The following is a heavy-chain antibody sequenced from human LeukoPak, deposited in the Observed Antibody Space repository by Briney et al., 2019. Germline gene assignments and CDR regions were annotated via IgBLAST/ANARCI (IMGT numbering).Heavy chain of an antibody. CDR2: INPNSGGT. Sequence: ASVTVSCKASGYTFTGYYMHWVRQAPGQGLEWMGRINPNSGGTNYAQKFQGRVTMTRDTSISTAYMELSRLRSDDTAVYYCARDGYYGRAYFDLWGRGTLVTVSS. V-gene: IGHV1-2*06. CDR3: ARDGYYGRAYFDL. CDR1: GYTFTGYY. D-gene: IGHD3-22*01. J-gene: IGHJ2*01.